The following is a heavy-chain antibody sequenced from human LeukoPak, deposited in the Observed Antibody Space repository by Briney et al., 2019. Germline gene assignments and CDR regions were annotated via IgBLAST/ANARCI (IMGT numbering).Heavy chain of an antibody. CDR2: IVVGSGNT. J-gene: IGHJ4*02. D-gene: IGHD3-10*01. Sequence: SVKVSCKASGFTFTSSAMQWVRQARGQRLEWIGWIVVGSGNTNYAQKFQERVTITRDMSTSTAYMELSSLRSEDTAVYYCARGDGSNNYWAFDYWGQGTLVTVSS. CDR1: GFTFTSSA. CDR3: ARGDGSNNYWAFDY. V-gene: IGHV1-58*02.